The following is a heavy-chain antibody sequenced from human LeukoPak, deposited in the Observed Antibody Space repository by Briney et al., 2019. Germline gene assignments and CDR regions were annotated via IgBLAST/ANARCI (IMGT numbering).Heavy chain of an antibody. D-gene: IGHD4-23*01. CDR3: ARGSLRGGPRGNWFDP. Sequence: PGGSLRLSCAASGFTFSSYWMSWVRQAPGKGLEWVANIKQDGSEKYYVDSVKGRFTISRDNAKNSLYLQMNSLRAEDTAVYYCARGSLRGGPRGNWFDPWGQGTLVTVSS. CDR1: GFTFSSYW. V-gene: IGHV3-7*01. CDR2: IKQDGSEK. J-gene: IGHJ5*02.